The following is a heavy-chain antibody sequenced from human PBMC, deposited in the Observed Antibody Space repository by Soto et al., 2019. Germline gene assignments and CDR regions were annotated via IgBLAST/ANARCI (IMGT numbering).Heavy chain of an antibody. Sequence: EAQLSESGGGVVQPGESLRLSCVASGFTFRHYPMGWVRQAPGKGLEWVAHIDIEGGREFYADSAKGRFTISRDNSNNMLYLHMKSLRVEDTATYYWAQEEWRGGSYHYWGQGTLVTVSS. V-gene: IGHV3-23*03. CDR3: AQEEWRGGSYHY. J-gene: IGHJ4*02. CDR2: IDIEGGRE. CDR1: GFTFRHYP. D-gene: IGHD1-26*01.